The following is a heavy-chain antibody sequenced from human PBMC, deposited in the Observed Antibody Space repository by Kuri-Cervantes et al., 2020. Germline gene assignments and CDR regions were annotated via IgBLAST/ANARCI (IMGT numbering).Heavy chain of an antibody. D-gene: IGHD3-22*01. CDR3: ARHTMTYYYDSSGYDY. CDR2: IYYSGST. Sequence: ETLSLTCTVSGGSISSSRYYWGWIRQPPGKGLEWIGSIYYSGSTYYNLSLKSRVTISVDTSKNQFSLKLSSVTAADTAVYYCARHTMTYYYDSSGYDYWGQGTLVTVSS. V-gene: IGHV4-39*01. CDR1: GGSISSSRYY. J-gene: IGHJ4*02.